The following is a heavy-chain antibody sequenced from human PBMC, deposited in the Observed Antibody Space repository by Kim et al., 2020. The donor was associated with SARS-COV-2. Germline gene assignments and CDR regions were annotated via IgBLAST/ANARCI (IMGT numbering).Heavy chain of an antibody. V-gene: IGHV3-20*04. CDR2: ISWNGGGT. D-gene: IGHD1-26*01. CDR1: GFTFDDFG. CDR3: GKAWGEWQHIFLYF. J-gene: IGHJ4*01. Sequence: GGSLRLSCVASGFTFDDFGMSWVRLAPGKGLEWVSGISWNGGGTGYADSVKGRFTVSRDTSKNSLYLQMNSLRAEDTALYYCGKAWGEWQHIFLYF.